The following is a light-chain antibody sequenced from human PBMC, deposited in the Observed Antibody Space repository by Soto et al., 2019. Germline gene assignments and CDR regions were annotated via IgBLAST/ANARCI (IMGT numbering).Light chain of an antibody. J-gene: IGLJ1*01. CDR2: EVS. Sequence: QSVLTQPASVSGSPGQSITISCSGTSSDIGAYNYVSWEQQHPGKSPILLIYEVSDRRSGVSKRFSGSKSGNTASLTISGPEAEDEADYYCSSYTSISTLVFGSGTKLTVL. CDR3: SSYTSISTLV. CDR1: SSDIGAYNY. V-gene: IGLV2-14*01.